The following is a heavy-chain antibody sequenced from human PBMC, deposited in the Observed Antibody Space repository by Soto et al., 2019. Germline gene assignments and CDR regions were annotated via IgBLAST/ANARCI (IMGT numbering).Heavy chain of an antibody. D-gene: IGHD3-9*01. Sequence: QVQMVEWGGGVVQPGRSLRISCAASGFTFRSHDTHWVRQAPGKGLEWVAVISCDGGNDHFADSVKGRFTISRDNYKNTMYLHMNSLRDEDTGLYYCARDLSKHTEARPDLLLRYGMDVWGKGTTVTVSS. J-gene: IGHJ6*04. CDR1: GFTFRSHD. CDR2: ISCDGGND. V-gene: IGHV3-30-3*01. CDR3: ARDLSKHTEARPDLLLRYGMDV.